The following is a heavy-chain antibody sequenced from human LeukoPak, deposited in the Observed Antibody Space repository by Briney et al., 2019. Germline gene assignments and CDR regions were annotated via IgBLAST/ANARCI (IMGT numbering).Heavy chain of an antibody. CDR1: GSSFTSYY. CDR3: ARGCTNGVCYGSFDY. J-gene: IGHJ4*02. D-gene: IGHD2-8*01. Sequence: SVKVSCKASGSSFTSYYMHWVRQAPGQGLEWMGGIIPIFGTANYAQKFQGRVTITADESTSTAYMELSSLRSEDTAVYYCARGCTNGVCYGSFDYWGQGTLVTVSS. V-gene: IGHV1-69*13. CDR2: IIPIFGTA.